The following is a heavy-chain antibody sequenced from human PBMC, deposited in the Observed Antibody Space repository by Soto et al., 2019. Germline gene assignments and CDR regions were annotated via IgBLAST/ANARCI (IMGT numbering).Heavy chain of an antibody. D-gene: IGHD2-2*01. CDR2: IDYNGVT. Sequence: SETLSLTCAVYGGSVNGYYWNWIRQPPGKGLEWIGNIDYNGVTYYNPSLKSRVTVSKDTSKNQFSLKVASVTAADTAIYYCGRVMIGTSRHTDSDYWGQGTQVTVSS. V-gene: IGHV4-34*01. CDR3: GRVMIGTSRHTDSDY. CDR1: GGSVNGYY. J-gene: IGHJ4*02.